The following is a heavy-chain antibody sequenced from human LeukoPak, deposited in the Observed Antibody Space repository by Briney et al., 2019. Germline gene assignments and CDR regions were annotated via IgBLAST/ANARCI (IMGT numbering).Heavy chain of an antibody. J-gene: IGHJ4*02. D-gene: IGHD6-13*01. CDR3: ARSPSIAAAGFDY. V-gene: IGHV4-59*08. CDR1: GGSISSYY. CDR2: IYYSGST. Sequence: SETLSLTCTVSGGSISSYYWSWIRQPPGKGLEWIGYIYYSGSTNYNPSLKSRVTIPVDTSKNQFSLKLSSVTAADTAVYYCARSPSIAAAGFDYWGQGTLVTVSS.